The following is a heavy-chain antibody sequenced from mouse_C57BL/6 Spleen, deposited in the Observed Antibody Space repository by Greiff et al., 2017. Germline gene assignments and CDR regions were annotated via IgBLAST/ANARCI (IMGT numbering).Heavy chain of an antibody. D-gene: IGHD3-1*01. J-gene: IGHJ1*03. V-gene: IGHV7-3*01. CDR2: IRNKANGYTT. CDR1: GFTFTDYY. CDR3: ARGLWYFDV. Sequence: EVKLQESGGGLVQPGGSLSLSCAASGFTFTDYYMSWVRQPPGQALEWLGFIRNKANGYTTEYSASLKGRFTISRDNSQSILYLQMNALRAEDSATYYCARGLWYFDVWGTGTTVTVSS.